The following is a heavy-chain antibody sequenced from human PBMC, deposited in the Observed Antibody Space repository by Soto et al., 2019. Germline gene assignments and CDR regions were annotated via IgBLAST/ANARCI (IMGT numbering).Heavy chain of an antibody. J-gene: IGHJ6*02. CDR3: AREESSWSGTYYYQYGMDV. CDR1: GGSVSSGSYS. CDR2: IYYSGST. Sequence: SETLSLTLTVSGGSVSSGSYSWSWIRQPPGKGLEWIGYIYYSGSTKYNPSLKSRVTISVDTSKNQFSLKVNSVTAADTAVYYCAREESSWSGTYYYQYGMDVAGQGTTVTVSS. V-gene: IGHV4-61*01. D-gene: IGHD6-13*01.